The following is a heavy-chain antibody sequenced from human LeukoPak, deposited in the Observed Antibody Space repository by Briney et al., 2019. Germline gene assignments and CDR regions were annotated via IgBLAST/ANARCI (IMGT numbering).Heavy chain of an antibody. CDR1: GFTFSSYE. Sequence: PGGSLRLSCAASGFTFSSYEMTRVRQAPGKGLEWISYISSSGGTIYYADSVKGRFTISRDNAKNSLYLQMSSLRAEDTAVYYCATPGGDYVWGSFRSSKPFDYWGQGTLVTVSS. CDR3: ATPGGDYVWGSFRSSKPFDY. J-gene: IGHJ4*02. D-gene: IGHD3-16*02. V-gene: IGHV3-48*03. CDR2: ISSSGGTI.